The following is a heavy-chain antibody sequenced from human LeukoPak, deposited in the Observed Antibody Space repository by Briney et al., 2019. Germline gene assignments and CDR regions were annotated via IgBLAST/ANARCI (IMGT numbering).Heavy chain of an antibody. CDR1: GYTFTGYY. CDR2: INPNSGGT. CDR3: ARDWSGHYCDY. V-gene: IGHV1-2*02. D-gene: IGHD3-3*01. J-gene: IGHJ4*02. Sequence: ASVKVSCKASGYTFTGYYMHWVRQAPGQGLEWMGWINPNSGGTNYARKFQGRVTMTRDTSISTAYMELSRLRSDDTAVYYCARDWSGHYCDYWGQGTLVTVSS.